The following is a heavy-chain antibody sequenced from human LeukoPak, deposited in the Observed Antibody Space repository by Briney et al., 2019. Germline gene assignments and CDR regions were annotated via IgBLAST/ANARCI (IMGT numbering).Heavy chain of an antibody. CDR1: GFTFSDSW. CDR3: ARDIGIFHYYGMDV. V-gene: IGHV3-48*04. Sequence: RTGGSLRLSCAASGFTFSDSWMSWVRQAPGKGLEWVSYISSSGSTIYYADSVKGRFTISRDNAKNSLYLQMNSLRAEDTAVYYCARDIGIFHYYGMDVWGQGTTVTVSS. CDR2: ISSSGSTI. D-gene: IGHD2-15*01. J-gene: IGHJ6*02.